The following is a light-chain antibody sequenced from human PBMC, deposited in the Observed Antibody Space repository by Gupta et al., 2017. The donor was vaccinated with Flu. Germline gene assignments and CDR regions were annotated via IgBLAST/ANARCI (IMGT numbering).Light chain of an antibody. CDR2: DDS. V-gene: IGLV3-21*02. CDR1: NIGSKS. J-gene: IGLJ3*02. Sequence: SYVLTQPPSVSVAPGQTARITCGGNNIGSKSVHWYQQKPGQAPVLVVYDDSARPSGIPERFSGSNSGNTATLTISRVEAGDEADYYCHVWDSSSDHGVFGGGTKLTVL. CDR3: HVWDSSSDHGV.